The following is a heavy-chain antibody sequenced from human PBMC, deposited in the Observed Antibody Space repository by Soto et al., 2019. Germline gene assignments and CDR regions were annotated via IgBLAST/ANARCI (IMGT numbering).Heavy chain of an antibody. CDR2: ISSSSSYI. CDR3: ARDRMTTVTDHGAFDI. J-gene: IGHJ3*02. Sequence: EVQLVESGGGLVKPGGSLRLSCAASGFTFSSYSMNWVRQAPGKGLEWVSSISSSSSYIYYADSVKGRFTISRDNAKNSRYLQMNSLRAEDTAVYYCARDRMTTVTDHGAFDIWGQGTMVTVSS. CDR1: GFTFSSYS. V-gene: IGHV3-21*01. D-gene: IGHD4-17*01.